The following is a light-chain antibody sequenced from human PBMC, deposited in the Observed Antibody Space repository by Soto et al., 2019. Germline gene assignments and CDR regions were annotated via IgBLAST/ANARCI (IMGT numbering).Light chain of an antibody. CDR2: AAS. Sequence: DLQMTQSPSSLSASVGEQVTITCRASQAISNSLAWYHQRPGEAPKLLFYAASTLQTGVSSRFRGGGSGTHFTLTIDSLQPGDVGAYYCQKCDSAPRTFGRVTKVEI. J-gene: IGKJ1*01. CDR3: QKCDSAPRT. CDR1: QAISNS. V-gene: IGKV1-27*01.